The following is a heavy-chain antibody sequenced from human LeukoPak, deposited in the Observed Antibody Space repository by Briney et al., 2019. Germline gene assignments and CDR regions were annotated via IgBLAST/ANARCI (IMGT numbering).Heavy chain of an antibody. D-gene: IGHD1-26*01. J-gene: IGHJ4*02. CDR2: IYYSGST. V-gene: IGHV4-59*08. CDR3: ARHSGSSPHYFDY. Sequence: SETLSLTCTVSGGSISSYYWSWLRHPPGKGLEWIGFIYYSGSTHYKSSLKSRVTISVDTSKNQFSLRLTSVTAADTAVYYCARHSGSSPHYFDYWGQGTLVTVSS. CDR1: GGSISSYY.